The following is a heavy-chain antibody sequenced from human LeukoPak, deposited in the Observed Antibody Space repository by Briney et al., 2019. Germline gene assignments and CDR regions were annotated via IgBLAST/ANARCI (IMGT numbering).Heavy chain of an antibody. CDR2: IYPGDSDT. CDR1: GYSFTNYW. J-gene: IGHJ4*02. CDR3: ARRMRDYRTWDY. V-gene: IGHV5-51*01. Sequence: GESLKISCKGSGYSFTNYWIGWVRQMPGEGLEWMGIIYPGDSDTKYSPSFQGQVTISADMSITTAYLQLSSLKASDTAIYYCARRMRDYRTWDYWGQGTPVTVSS. D-gene: IGHD1-14*01.